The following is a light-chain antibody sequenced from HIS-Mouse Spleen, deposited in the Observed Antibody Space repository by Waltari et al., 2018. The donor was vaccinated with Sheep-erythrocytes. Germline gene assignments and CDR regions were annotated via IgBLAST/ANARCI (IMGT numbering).Light chain of an antibody. CDR3: CSYAGSYGV. CDR2: DVS. CDR1: SSDVGGYNH. V-gene: IGLV2-11*01. J-gene: IGLJ3*02. Sequence: QSALTQPRSVSGSPGQSVTISCTGTSSDVGGYNHVTWYQQPPGKAPKLMIYDVSKRPSGVPDRFSGSKSGNTASLTISGLQAEDEADYYCCSYAGSYGVFGGGTKLTVL.